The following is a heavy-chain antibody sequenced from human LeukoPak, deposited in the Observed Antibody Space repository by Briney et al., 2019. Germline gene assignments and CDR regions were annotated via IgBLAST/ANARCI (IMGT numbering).Heavy chain of an antibody. J-gene: IGHJ4*02. Sequence: ASVKVSCKASGGTFTSYYMHWVRQAPGQGLEWMGIINPSGGSTSYAQKFQGRVTMTRDTSTSTVYMELSSLRSEDTAVYYCATFTGSGYCSSASCQRSHFDYWGQGTLVTVSS. CDR1: GGTFTSYY. CDR3: ATFTGSGYCSSASCQRSHFDY. V-gene: IGHV1-46*01. CDR2: INPSGGST. D-gene: IGHD2-2*01.